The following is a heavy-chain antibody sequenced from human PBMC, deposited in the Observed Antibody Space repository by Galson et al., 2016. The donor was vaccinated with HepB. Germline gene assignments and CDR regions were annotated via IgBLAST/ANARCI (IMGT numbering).Heavy chain of an antibody. CDR2: INPNTGGR. CDR1: GYIFIDYY. CDR3: ARADSSSLLPFDP. D-gene: IGHD6-13*01. Sequence: SVKVSCKASGYIFIDYYMHWVRQAPGQGLEWVGWINPNTGGRNYAQKFQGRVTMTRDTSISTIYMELSRLTSDDTAIYSCARADSSSLLPFDPWGQGTLVTVSS. V-gene: IGHV1-2*02. J-gene: IGHJ5*02.